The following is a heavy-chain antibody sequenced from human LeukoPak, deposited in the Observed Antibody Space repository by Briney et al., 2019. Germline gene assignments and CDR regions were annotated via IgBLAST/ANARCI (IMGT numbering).Heavy chain of an antibody. CDR2: TNHSGST. J-gene: IGHJ4*02. CDR1: GGSFSGYY. V-gene: IGHV4-34*01. Sequence: SETLSLTCAVYGGSFSGYYWSWIRQPPGKGLEWIGETNHSGSTNYNPSLKSRVTISVDTSKNQFSLKLSSVTAADTAVYYCARGPALDIVVVVAAKGAGFDYWGQGTLVTVSS. D-gene: IGHD2-15*01. CDR3: ARGPALDIVVVVAAKGAGFDY.